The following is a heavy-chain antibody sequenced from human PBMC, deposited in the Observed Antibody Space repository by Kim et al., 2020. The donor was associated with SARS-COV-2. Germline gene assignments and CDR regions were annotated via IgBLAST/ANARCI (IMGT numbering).Heavy chain of an antibody. D-gene: IGHD3-10*01. Sequence: ASVKVSCKASGYTFTSYGISWVRQAPGQGLEWMGWISAYNGNTNYAQKLQGRVTMTTDTSTSTAYMELRSLRSDDTAVYYCARPAGGTGGPPRPADYWGQGTLVTVSS. V-gene: IGHV1-18*01. J-gene: IGHJ4*02. CDR1: GYTFTSYG. CDR2: ISAYNGNT. CDR3: ARPAGGTGGPPRPADY.